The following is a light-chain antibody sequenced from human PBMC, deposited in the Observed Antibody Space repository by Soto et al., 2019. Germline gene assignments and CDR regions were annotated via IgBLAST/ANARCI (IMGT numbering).Light chain of an antibody. CDR1: QDISNY. V-gene: IGKV1-33*01. Sequence: DIQMTQSPSSLSASVGDRVTITCRASQDISNYLNWYQQKLGRAPKLLIYAASNLETGVPSRFSGSGSGTDFTFTISSLQPEDFATYYCQQYDNLPLTFGGGTKVDIK. CDR2: AAS. J-gene: IGKJ4*01. CDR3: QQYDNLPLT.